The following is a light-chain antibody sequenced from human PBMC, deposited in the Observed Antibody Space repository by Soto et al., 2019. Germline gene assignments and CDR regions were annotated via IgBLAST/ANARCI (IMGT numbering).Light chain of an antibody. CDR1: QGVNSN. Sequence: EIVMTQSPGTLSVSPGERTTLSCRASQGVNSNLAWYQQKPGQGPRLLIHGTSTRATGIPARFSGSGSGTEFTLTISSLQSEDFAVSYCQQYNNWPQTFGQGTKVEIK. CDR2: GTS. V-gene: IGKV3-15*01. CDR3: QQYNNWPQT. J-gene: IGKJ1*01.